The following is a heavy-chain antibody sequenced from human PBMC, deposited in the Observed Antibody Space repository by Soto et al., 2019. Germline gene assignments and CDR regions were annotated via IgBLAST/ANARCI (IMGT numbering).Heavy chain of an antibody. CDR2: ISTTSTYI. V-gene: IGHV3-21*01. D-gene: IGHD3-9*01. CDR3: ARDFKYDILTSYYGMDV. J-gene: IGHJ6*02. Sequence: EVQLVESGGGLVKPGGSLRLSCAASGFTFSSYSMIWVRQAPGQGLERVSSISTTSTYIYYADSVKGRFTISRDNAKNSLFLQMDSLRAEDTAVYYCARDFKYDILTSYYGMDVWGQGTTVTVSS. CDR1: GFTFSSYS.